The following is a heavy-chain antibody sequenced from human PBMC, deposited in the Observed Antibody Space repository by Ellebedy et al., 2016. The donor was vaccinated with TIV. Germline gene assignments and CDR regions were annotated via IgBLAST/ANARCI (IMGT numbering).Heavy chain of an antibody. Sequence: SETLSLXXTVSGGSISSYYWSWIRQPPGKGLEWIGYIYYSGSTYYNPSLKSRVTISVDTSKNQFSLKLSSVTAADTAVYYCARSSGWYGVGRFDPWGQGTLVTVSS. J-gene: IGHJ5*02. CDR2: IYYSGST. CDR1: GGSISSYY. CDR3: ARSSGWYGVGRFDP. D-gene: IGHD6-19*01. V-gene: IGHV4-30-4*08.